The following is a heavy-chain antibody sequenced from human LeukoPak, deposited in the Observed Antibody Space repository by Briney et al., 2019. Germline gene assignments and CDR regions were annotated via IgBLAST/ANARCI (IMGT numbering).Heavy chain of an antibody. J-gene: IGHJ2*01. CDR2: IYHSGST. V-gene: IGHV4-30-2*01. CDR1: GGSISSGGYS. CDR3: AREGYGGNNHWYFDL. D-gene: IGHD4-17*01. Sequence: SQTLSLTCAVSGGSISSGGYSWSWIRQPPGTGLEWIGYIYHSGSTYYNPSLKSRVTISVDRSKNQFSLKLSSVTAADTAVYYCAREGYGGNNHWYFDLWGRGTLVTVSS.